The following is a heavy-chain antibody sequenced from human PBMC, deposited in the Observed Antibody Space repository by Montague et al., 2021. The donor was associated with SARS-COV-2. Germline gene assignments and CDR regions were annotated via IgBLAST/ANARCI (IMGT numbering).Heavy chain of an antibody. D-gene: IGHD3-22*01. CDR2: IYYSGST. V-gene: IGHV4-39*01. CDR1: GGSISSSGYY. J-gene: IGHJ4*02. CDR3: ARHGKTRIAMIVMVIGYFDY. Sequence: SETLSLTCTVSGGSISSSGYYWGWIRQPPGKGLEWIGCIYYSGSTYYNPSLKSRVTISVDTSKNQFSLKLSSVTAADTAVYYCARHGKTRIAMIVMVIGYFDYWGQGTLVTVSS.